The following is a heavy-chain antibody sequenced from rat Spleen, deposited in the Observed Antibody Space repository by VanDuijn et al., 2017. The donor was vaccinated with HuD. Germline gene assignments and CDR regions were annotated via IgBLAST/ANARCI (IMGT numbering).Heavy chain of an antibody. Sequence: EVQLVESGGGLVQPGRSLKLSCVASGFTFSAYWMYWVRQAPGKGLEWVSSISSDGFNTYYPDSVKGRFTISRVNSENTVYLQMNSLRSEDTATYYCASHYDGTYPFAYWGQGTPVTVSS. CDR1: GFTFSAYW. CDR2: ISSDGFNT. CDR3: ASHYDGTYPFAY. D-gene: IGHD1-12*02. J-gene: IGHJ3*01. V-gene: IGHV5-58*01.